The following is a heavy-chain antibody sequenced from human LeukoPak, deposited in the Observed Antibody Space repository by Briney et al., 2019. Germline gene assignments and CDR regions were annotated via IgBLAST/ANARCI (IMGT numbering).Heavy chain of an antibody. V-gene: IGHV1-2*02. Sequence: GASVKVSCKASGYTFTGYYMHWVRQAPGQGLEWMGWINPNSGGTNYAQKFQGRVTMTRDTSISTAYMELSRLRSDDTAVYYCARGPRIPSWSYCSSTSCYLYHFDYWGQGTLVTVSS. CDR3: ARGPRIPSWSYCSSTSCYLYHFDY. CDR2: INPNSGGT. D-gene: IGHD2-2*01. J-gene: IGHJ4*02. CDR1: GYTFTGYY.